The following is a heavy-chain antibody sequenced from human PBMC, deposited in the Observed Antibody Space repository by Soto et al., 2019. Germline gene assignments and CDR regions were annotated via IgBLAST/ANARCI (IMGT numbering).Heavy chain of an antibody. CDR2: IKSKTDGGTT. Sequence: GGSLRLSCAASGFTFSNAWMNWVRQAPGKGLEWVGRIKSKTDGGTTDYAAPVKGRFTISRDDSKNTLYLQMNSLKTEDTAVYYCTTDAGDTATDTYYYYYYGMDVWGQGTTVTVSS. CDR3: TTDAGDTATDTYYYYYYGMDV. CDR1: GFTFSNAW. V-gene: IGHV3-15*07. D-gene: IGHD5-18*01. J-gene: IGHJ6*02.